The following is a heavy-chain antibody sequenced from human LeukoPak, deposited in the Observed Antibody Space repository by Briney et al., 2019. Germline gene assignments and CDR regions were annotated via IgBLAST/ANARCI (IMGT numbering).Heavy chain of an antibody. D-gene: IGHD5-12*01. J-gene: IGHJ6*02. CDR3: ARVHGYSGYDYYYGMDV. CDR1: GFTFSSYW. Sequence: GGSLRLSCAAYGFTFSSYWMHWVRQAPGKGLVWVSRINSDGSSTSYADSVKGRFTISRDNAKNTLYLQMNSLRAEDTAVYYCARVHGYSGYDYYYGMDVWGQGTTVTVSS. CDR2: INSDGSST. V-gene: IGHV3-74*01.